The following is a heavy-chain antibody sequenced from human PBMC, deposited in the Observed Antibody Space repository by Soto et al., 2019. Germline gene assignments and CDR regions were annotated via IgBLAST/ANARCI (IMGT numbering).Heavy chain of an antibody. J-gene: IGHJ3*02. Sequence: PSETLSLTCAVYGGSFSGYYWSWIRQPPGKGLEWIGEINHSRSTNYNPSLKSRVTISVDTSKNQFSLKLSSVTAADTAVYYCARGQGKLYYYGSGDAFDIWGQGTIVTVSS. D-gene: IGHD3-10*01. CDR1: GGSFSGYY. V-gene: IGHV4-34*01. CDR3: ARGQGKLYYYGSGDAFDI. CDR2: INHSRST.